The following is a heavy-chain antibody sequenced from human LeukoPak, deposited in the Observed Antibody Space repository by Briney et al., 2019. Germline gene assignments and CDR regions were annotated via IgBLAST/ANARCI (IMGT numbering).Heavy chain of an antibody. D-gene: IGHD3-10*01. J-gene: IGHJ5*02. V-gene: IGHV3-30*04. Sequence: GGSLRLSCAASGFTFSGYAMHWVRQAPGKGLEWVAVISYDGSNKFYVDSVRGRLTISRDNSKNTLYLQLNSLRAEDTAVYYCAGGDGSGQFDPWGQGTLVTVSS. CDR3: AGGDGSGQFDP. CDR1: GFTFSGYA. CDR2: ISYDGSNK.